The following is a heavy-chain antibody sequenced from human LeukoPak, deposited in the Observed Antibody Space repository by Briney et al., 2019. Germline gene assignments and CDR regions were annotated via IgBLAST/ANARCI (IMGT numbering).Heavy chain of an antibody. Sequence: GGSLRLSCAASGFTFSDYYMSWIRQAPGKGLEWVSYISSSGSTIYYADSVKGRFTISRDNAKNSLYLQMNSLRAEDTAVYYCARDPAPFSIAVAGIDYWGQGTLVTVSS. V-gene: IGHV3-11*04. D-gene: IGHD6-19*01. CDR1: GFTFSDYY. CDR3: ARDPAPFSIAVAGIDY. CDR2: ISSSGSTI. J-gene: IGHJ4*02.